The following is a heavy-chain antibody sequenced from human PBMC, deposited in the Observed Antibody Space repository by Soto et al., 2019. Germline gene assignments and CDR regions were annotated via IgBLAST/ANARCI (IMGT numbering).Heavy chain of an antibody. CDR1: GYSFTSYW. CDR3: ARQESYYYDSSGYHGPI. V-gene: IGHV5-10-1*01. Sequence: GESLKISCKGSGYSFTSYWISWVRQMPGKGLEWMGRIDPSDSYTNYSPSFQGHVTISADKSISTAYLQWSSLKASDTAMYYCARQESYYYDSSGYHGPIWRQGTMVTVSS. J-gene: IGHJ3*02. CDR2: IDPSDSYT. D-gene: IGHD3-22*01.